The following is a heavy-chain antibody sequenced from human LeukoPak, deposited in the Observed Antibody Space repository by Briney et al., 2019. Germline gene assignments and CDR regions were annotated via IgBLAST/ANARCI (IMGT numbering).Heavy chain of an antibody. J-gene: IGHJ4*02. Sequence: SVKVSCKASGGTFSSYAISWVRQAPGQGLEWMGGIIPIFGTANYAQKFQGRVTITADESTSTAYMELSSLRSEDTAVYYCARYTAAGTSVDYWGPGTLVTVSS. CDR3: ARYTAAGTSVDY. CDR1: GGTFSSYA. D-gene: IGHD6-13*01. V-gene: IGHV1-69*13. CDR2: IIPIFGTA.